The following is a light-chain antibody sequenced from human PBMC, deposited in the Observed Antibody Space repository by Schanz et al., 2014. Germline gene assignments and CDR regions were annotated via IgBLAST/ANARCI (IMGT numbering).Light chain of an antibody. CDR1: QSVNNK. J-gene: IGKJ3*01. CDR2: GAS. Sequence: EIVMTQSPVTLSVSPGERATLSCRASQSVNNKLAWYQHRPGQAPRLLIDGASTRATGIPARFSGSGSGTEFTLTISSLQSEDVAVYYCQQYNNWPVTFGPGTKVDIK. CDR3: QQYNNWPVT. V-gene: IGKV3-15*01.